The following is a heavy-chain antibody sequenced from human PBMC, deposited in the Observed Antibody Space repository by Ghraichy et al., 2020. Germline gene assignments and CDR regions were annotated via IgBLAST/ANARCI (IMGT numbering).Heavy chain of an antibody. CDR3: SRRFEANDAFDI. Sequence: AESLNISCKGSGYSFTSYWIGWVRQMPGKGLEWMGIIYPGDSDTRYSPSFQGQVTISADKSISTAYLQRSSLKASDTAMSYCSRRFEANDAFDIWGQGTMVTVSS. V-gene: IGHV5-51*01. CDR2: IYPGDSDT. CDR1: GYSFTSYW. D-gene: IGHD3-16*01. J-gene: IGHJ3*02.